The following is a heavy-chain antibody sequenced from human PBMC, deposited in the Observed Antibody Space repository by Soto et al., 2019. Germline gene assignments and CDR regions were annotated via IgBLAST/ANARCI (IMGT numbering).Heavy chain of an antibody. D-gene: IGHD3-22*01. J-gene: IGHJ3*02. CDR3: AKLGGRDSSGYLGI. CDR2: ISYDGSNK. V-gene: IGHV3-30*18. Sequence: GGSLRLSCAASGFTFSSYGMHWVRQAPGKGLEWVAVISYDGSNKYYADSVKGRFTISRDNSKNTLYPQMNSLRAEDTAVYYCAKLGGRDSSGYLGIWGQGTMVTVSS. CDR1: GFTFSSYG.